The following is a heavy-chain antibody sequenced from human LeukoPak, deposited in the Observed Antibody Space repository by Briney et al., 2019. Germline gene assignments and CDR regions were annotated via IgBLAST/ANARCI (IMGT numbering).Heavy chain of an antibody. CDR1: GFTFSSYA. V-gene: IGHV3-30*01. CDR2: ISYDGSNK. J-gene: IGHJ6*03. D-gene: IGHD3-3*01. Sequence: GGSLRLSCAASGFTFSSYAIHWVRQAPGKGLEWVAVISYDGSNKYYADSVKGRFTISRDNSKNTLYLQMNSLRAEDTAVYYCARDAAIFGVANNMDVWGKGTTVTVSS. CDR3: ARDAAIFGVANNMDV.